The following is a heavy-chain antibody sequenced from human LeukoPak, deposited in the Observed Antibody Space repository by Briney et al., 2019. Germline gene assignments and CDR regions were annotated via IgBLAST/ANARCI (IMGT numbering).Heavy chain of an antibody. CDR2: IYYSGST. CDR1: GGSISSSSYY. D-gene: IGHD1-26*01. Sequence: SETLSLTCTVSGGSISSSSYYWGWIRQPPGKGLEWIGSIYYSGSTYYNPSLKSRVTISGDTSKNQFSLKLSSVTAADTAVYYCARHGSRWRGGLVGAFDYWGQGTLVTVSS. V-gene: IGHV4-39*01. J-gene: IGHJ4*02. CDR3: ARHGSRWRGGLVGAFDY.